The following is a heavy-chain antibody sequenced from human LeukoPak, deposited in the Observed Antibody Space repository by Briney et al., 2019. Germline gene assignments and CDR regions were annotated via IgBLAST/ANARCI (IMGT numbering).Heavy chain of an antibody. CDR3: ARGRNVDTSMVNDY. V-gene: IGHV3-30*03. J-gene: IGHJ4*02. CDR2: ISYDGSNK. D-gene: IGHD5-18*01. CDR1: GFTFSSYG. Sequence: GGSLRLSCAASGFTFSSYGMHWVRQAPGKGLEWVAVISYDGSNKYYADSVKGRFTISRDNSKNTLYLQMNSLRAEDTAVYYCARGRNVDTSMVNDYWGQGTLVTVSS.